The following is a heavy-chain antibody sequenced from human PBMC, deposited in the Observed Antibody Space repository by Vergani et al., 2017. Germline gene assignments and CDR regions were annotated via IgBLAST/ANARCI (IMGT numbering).Heavy chain of an antibody. CDR3: ARGINFWYYYDSSGYYFDY. V-gene: IGHV4-34*01. D-gene: IGHD3-22*01. CDR2: INHSGST. CDR1: GGSFSGYY. Sequence: QVQLQESGPGLVKPSETLSLTCAVYGGSFSGYYWSWIRQPPGKGLEWIGEINHSGSTNYNPSLKSRVTISVDTSKNQFSLKLSSVTAADTAVYYCARGINFWYYYDSSGYYFDYWGQGTLVTVSS. J-gene: IGHJ4*02.